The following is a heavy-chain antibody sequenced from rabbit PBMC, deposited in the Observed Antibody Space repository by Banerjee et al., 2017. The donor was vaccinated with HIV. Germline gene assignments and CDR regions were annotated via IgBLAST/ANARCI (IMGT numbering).Heavy chain of an antibody. CDR3: ARYVLNIYYNL. J-gene: IGHJ4*01. CDR2: IAGTSGGKT. Sequence: QEQLEESGGDLVKPEGSLTLTCTASGFSFSSYHMCWVRQAPGKGLEWTACIAGTSGGKTWYANWAKGRFTISKSTSLNTVTLQMTSLTAADTATYFCARYVLNIYYNLWGPGTLVTVS. D-gene: IGHD1-1*01. V-gene: IGHV1S45*01. CDR1: GFSFSSYH.